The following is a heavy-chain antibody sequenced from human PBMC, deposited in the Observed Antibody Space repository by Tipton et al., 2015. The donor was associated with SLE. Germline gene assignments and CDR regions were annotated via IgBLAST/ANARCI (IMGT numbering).Heavy chain of an antibody. Sequence: TLSLTCAVYGGSFSGYYWSWIRQPPGKGLEWIGEIHHSGSTNYNPSLKSRVTISVDTSKNQFSLKLSSVTAADTAVYYCARGGCSSTSCLDYWGQGTLVTVSS. J-gene: IGHJ4*02. CDR2: IHHSGST. V-gene: IGHV4-34*01. D-gene: IGHD2-2*01. CDR3: ARGGCSSTSCLDY. CDR1: GGSFSGYY.